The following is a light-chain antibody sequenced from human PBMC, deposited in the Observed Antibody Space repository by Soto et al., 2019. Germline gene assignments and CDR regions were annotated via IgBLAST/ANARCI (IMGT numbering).Light chain of an antibody. CDR2: TAS. CDR3: QQYSHLIT. Sequence: DIQMTQSPSSLSASVGDRVTITCRASQNIDNYLNWYQQKPGKAPKLLIYTASSLRSGVPSRFSGRGSGTDFTFTISSLQPEDIATYYCQQYSHLITFGQGTRLEIK. V-gene: IGKV1-33*01. J-gene: IGKJ5*01. CDR1: QNIDNY.